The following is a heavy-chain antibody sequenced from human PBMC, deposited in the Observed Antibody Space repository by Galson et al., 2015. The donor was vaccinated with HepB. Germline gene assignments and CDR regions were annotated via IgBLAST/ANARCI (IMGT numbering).Heavy chain of an antibody. V-gene: IGHV4-30-2*01. Sequence: TLSLTCAVSGGSISSGGYSWSWIRQPPGKGLEWIGYIYHSGSTYYNPSLKSRVTISVDRSKNQFSLKLSSVTAADTAVYYCAREERTKGYYGMDVWGQGTTVTVSS. CDR1: GGSISSGGYS. J-gene: IGHJ6*02. CDR3: AREERTKGYYGMDV. D-gene: IGHD1-1*01. CDR2: IYHSGST.